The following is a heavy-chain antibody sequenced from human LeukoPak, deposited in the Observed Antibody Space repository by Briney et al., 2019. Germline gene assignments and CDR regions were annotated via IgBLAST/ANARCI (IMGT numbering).Heavy chain of an antibody. V-gene: IGHV4-39*01. Sequence: PGGSLRLSCAASGFTFSSYAMSWVRQPPGKGLEWIGSIYYSGSTYYNPSLKSRVTISVDTSKNQFSLKLSSVTAADTAVYYCARHTGQAMITFGGVIVIPAYFDYWGQGTLVTVSS. D-gene: IGHD3-16*02. CDR2: IYYSGST. J-gene: IGHJ4*02. CDR3: ARHTGQAMITFGGVIVIPAYFDY. CDR1: GFTFSSYA.